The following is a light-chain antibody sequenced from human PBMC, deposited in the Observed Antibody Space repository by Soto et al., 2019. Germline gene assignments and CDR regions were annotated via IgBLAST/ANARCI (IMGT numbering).Light chain of an antibody. Sequence: QSALPQPRSVSGSPGQSVTISCTGTSSDVGDYNYVSWYQQQPGKAPKLIIYDVSKRPSGVPDRFSGSKSGNTTSLTISGLQAEYEADYYCCSYAGSYTCDVFGTGTKATVL. CDR2: DVS. V-gene: IGLV2-11*01. CDR1: SSDVGDYNY. J-gene: IGLJ1*01. CDR3: CSYAGSYTCDV.